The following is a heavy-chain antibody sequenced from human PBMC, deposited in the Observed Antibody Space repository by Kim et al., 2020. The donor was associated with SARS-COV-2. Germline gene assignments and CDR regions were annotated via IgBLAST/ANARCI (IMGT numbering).Heavy chain of an antibody. D-gene: IGHD1-26*01. V-gene: IGHV3-23*03. CDR2: ISSGGSST. CDR1: GFTFSSYA. J-gene: IGHJ4*03. Sequence: GGSLRLSCAASGFTFSSYALSWVRQAPGKGLEWVSVISSGGSSTYYADSVKGRFTISRDNSKNTLYLQMNSLRAEDTAVYYCAARWSDFPTFGYCGRGTLLTVSS. CDR3: AARWSDFPTFGY.